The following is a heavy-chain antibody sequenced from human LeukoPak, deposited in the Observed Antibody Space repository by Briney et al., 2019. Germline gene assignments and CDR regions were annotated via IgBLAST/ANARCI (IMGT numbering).Heavy chain of an antibody. CDR1: GFTFSSYG. CDR3: ARDYHYYDSSERLEYYYYGMDV. J-gene: IGHJ6*02. Sequence: SGGSLRLSCAASGFTFSSYGMHWVRQAPGKGLEWVAVISYDGSNKYYADSVKGRFTISRDNSKNTLYLQMNSLRAEDTAVYYCARDYHYYDSSERLEYYYYGMDVWGQGTTVTVSS. CDR2: ISYDGSNK. V-gene: IGHV3-30*03. D-gene: IGHD3-22*01.